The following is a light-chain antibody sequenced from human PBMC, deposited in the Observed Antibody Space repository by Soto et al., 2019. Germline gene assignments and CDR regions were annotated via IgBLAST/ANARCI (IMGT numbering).Light chain of an antibody. J-gene: IGLJ1*01. CDR1: SSDVGGYKY. CDR3: SSYTSSSTYV. CDR2: DVS. V-gene: IGLV2-14*01. Sequence: QSALTQPASVSKSPGQSITISCTGTSSDVGGYKYVSWYQQHPAKAPKLMIYDVSNQPSGVSNRVSGSKYGNTASLTISWLQAEDEADYYCSSYTSSSTYVFGTGTKLTVL.